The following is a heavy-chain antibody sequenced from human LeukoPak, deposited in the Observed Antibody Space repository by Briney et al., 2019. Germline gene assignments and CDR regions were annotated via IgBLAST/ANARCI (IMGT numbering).Heavy chain of an antibody. J-gene: IGHJ4*02. D-gene: IGHD3-10*01. V-gene: IGHV4-34*01. Sequence: SETLSLTCAVYGGSFSGFYWSWIRQSPGKGLEWIGEINHSGDTNYNPSLKSRLTIPVDTSKNHVSLNLSSVTAADTAVYYCHLVRGGGYFDYWGQGILVTVSS. CDR3: HLVRGGGYFDY. CDR2: INHSGDT. CDR1: GGSFSGFY.